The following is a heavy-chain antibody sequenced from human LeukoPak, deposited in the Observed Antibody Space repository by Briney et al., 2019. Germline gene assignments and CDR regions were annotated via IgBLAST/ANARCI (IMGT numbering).Heavy chain of an antibody. D-gene: IGHD3-22*01. V-gene: IGHV1-69*04. Sequence: SVKVSCKASGGTSNSHAISWVRQAPGQGLEWMGRIIPNLGTTNRAQNFQDRVTLTADKSTNTAYMELTSLTSDVTAVYFCATTNDGGGYQWGDFFDFWGQGTLVTVSS. CDR2: IIPNLGTT. CDR3: ATTNDGGGYQWGDFFDF. CDR1: GGTSNSHA. J-gene: IGHJ4*02.